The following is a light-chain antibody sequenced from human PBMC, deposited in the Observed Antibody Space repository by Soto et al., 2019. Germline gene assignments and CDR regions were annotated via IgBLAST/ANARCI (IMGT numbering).Light chain of an antibody. CDR3: AAWDDSLSVVV. CDR1: SSNIGSNY. CDR2: RNN. J-gene: IGLJ2*01. V-gene: IGLV1-47*01. Sequence: QSVLTQPPSASGTPGQRVTISWSGSSSNIGSNYVYWYQQVPGTAPKLLIYRNNQRPSGVPDRFSGSKSGTSASLAISGLRSEDEADYYCAAWDDSLSVVVFGGGTKLTVL.